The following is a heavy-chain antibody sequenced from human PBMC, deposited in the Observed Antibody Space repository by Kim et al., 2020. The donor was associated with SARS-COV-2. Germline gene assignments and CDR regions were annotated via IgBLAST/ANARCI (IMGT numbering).Heavy chain of an antibody. V-gene: IGHV4-59*01. CDR2: IYYSGST. CDR3: ARGPDSSGYYTFDY. D-gene: IGHD3-22*01. J-gene: IGHJ4*02. CDR1: GGSISSYY. Sequence: SETLSLTCTVSGGSISSYYWSWIRQPPGKGLEWIGYIYYSGSTNYNPSLKSRVTISVDTSKNQFSLKLSSVTAADTAVYYCARGPDSSGYYTFDYWGQGTLVTVSS.